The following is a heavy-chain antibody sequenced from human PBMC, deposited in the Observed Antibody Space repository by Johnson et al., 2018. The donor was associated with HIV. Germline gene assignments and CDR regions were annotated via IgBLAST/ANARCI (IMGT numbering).Heavy chain of an antibody. CDR1: GFTFRNYA. J-gene: IGHJ3*02. CDR2: IVISGDSP. Sequence: VQLVESGGALVQPGGSLRLSCPASGFTFRNYALSWVRPAPGTALEWVSRIVISGDSPSFDDSAKGRFTISRDNSKNTLYLQRNSLRAEDTAVYYWAKGDGYNYAFDIWGQGTMVTVSS. D-gene: IGHD5-24*01. V-gene: IGHV3-23*04. CDR3: AKGDGYNYAFDI.